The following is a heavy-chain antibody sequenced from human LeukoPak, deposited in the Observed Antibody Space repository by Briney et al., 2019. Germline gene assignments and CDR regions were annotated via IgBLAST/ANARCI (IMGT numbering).Heavy chain of an antibody. Sequence: PGGSLRLSCAASGFTFSSYSMNWVRQAPGKGLEWVSSIRSSSSYIYYADSVKGRFTISRDNAKNSLYLQMNSLRAEDTAVYYCARGVGYYDYVWGSSRGQGTLVTVSS. CDR2: IRSSSSYI. V-gene: IGHV3-21*01. D-gene: IGHD3-16*01. CDR3: ARGVGYYDYVWGSS. CDR1: GFTFSSYS. J-gene: IGHJ4*02.